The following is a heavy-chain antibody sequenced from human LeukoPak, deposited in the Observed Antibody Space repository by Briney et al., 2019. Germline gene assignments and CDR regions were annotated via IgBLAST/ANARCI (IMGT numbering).Heavy chain of an antibody. CDR2: IYYSGST. J-gene: IGHJ4*02. V-gene: IGHV4-39*07. Sequence: PSETLSLTCTVSGGSISSSSYYWGWIRQPPGKGLEWIGSIYYSGSTYYNPSLKSRVTISIDTSKNQFSLKLSSVTAADTAVYYCARGHSSGSATDYWGQGTLVTVSS. CDR3: ARGHSSGSATDY. D-gene: IGHD3-22*01. CDR1: GGSISSSSYY.